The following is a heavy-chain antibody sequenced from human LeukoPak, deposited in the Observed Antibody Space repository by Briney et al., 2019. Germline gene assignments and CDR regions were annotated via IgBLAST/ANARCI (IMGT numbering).Heavy chain of an antibody. Sequence: GGSLRLSCAASGFTFSNHCMSWVRQAPGKGLEWVASIKQDGSEKYYVDSVKGRFTISRDNSKNSLYLQMNTLRAEDTAVYYCARIRVGYNYAVDYWGQGTLVSASS. V-gene: IGHV3-7*01. CDR2: IKQDGSEK. CDR1: GFTFSNHC. J-gene: IGHJ4*02. CDR3: ARIRVGYNYAVDY. D-gene: IGHD5-18*01.